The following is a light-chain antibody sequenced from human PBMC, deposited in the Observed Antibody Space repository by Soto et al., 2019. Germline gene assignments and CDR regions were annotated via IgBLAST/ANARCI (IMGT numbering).Light chain of an antibody. Sequence: DIQMTQSPSSLSASVGDRVTITCRASQGISNSLAWYQQNAGKSPKLLIYAASNLQSGVTSRFSGSGSGTDFSLTISSLQPEDVATYYCQTYHSARVTFGGGTKVEIK. CDR1: QGISNS. CDR2: AAS. V-gene: IGKV1-27*01. CDR3: QTYHSARVT. J-gene: IGKJ4*01.